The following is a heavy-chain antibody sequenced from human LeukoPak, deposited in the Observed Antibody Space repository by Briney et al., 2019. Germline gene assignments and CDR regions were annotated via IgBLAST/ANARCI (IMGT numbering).Heavy chain of an antibody. CDR2: INAFGART. D-gene: IGHD2-15*01. Sequence: PGGSLRLSCEASGFTFSGYAMSWVRQAPGKGLEWVSSINAFGARTYYADSVKGRFTISRDNSKNTLYLQMKSLRAEDTALYYCAKVALGYCSGSSCYYFDYGGQGTLVTVSS. J-gene: IGHJ4*02. CDR1: GFTFSGYA. CDR3: AKVALGYCSGSSCYYFDY. V-gene: IGHV3-23*01.